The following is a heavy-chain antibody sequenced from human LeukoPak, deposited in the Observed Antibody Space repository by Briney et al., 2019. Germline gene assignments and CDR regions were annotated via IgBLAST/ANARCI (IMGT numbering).Heavy chain of an antibody. CDR2: THPVGSEK. V-gene: IGHV3-7*04. Sequence: GGSLRLSCAASGFTFSTYWMSWVRQAPGKGLEWVATTHPVGSEKFYVDSVKGRFTISRDNARNSLFLQMNSLRGEDTAVYYCARDRYFADIWGQGTVVTVSS. CDR1: GFTFSTYW. CDR3: ARDRYFADI. D-gene: IGHD3-16*02. J-gene: IGHJ3*02.